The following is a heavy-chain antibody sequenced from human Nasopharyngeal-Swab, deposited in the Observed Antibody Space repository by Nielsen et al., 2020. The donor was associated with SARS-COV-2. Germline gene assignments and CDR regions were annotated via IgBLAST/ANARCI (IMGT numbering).Heavy chain of an antibody. D-gene: IGHD3-3*01. CDR2: IYYSGST. CDR3: ARGATIFGVVAYGMDV. J-gene: IGHJ6*02. Sequence: SETLSLTCTVSDGSISSGGYYWSWIRQHPGKGLEWIGYIYYSGSTYYNPSLKSRVTISVDTSKNQFSLKLSSVTAADTAVYYCARGATIFGVVAYGMDVWGQGTTVTVSS. CDR1: DGSISSGGYY. V-gene: IGHV4-31*03.